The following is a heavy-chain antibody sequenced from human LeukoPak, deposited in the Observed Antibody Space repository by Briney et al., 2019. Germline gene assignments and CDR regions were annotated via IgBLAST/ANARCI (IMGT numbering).Heavy chain of an antibody. D-gene: IGHD2-15*01. J-gene: IGHJ5*02. Sequence: GSLRLSCAASGFSFSRYWMNWVRQAPGKGLVWVSRINSDGINTSYADSVKGRFTISRDNAKNTLNLQMNSLRAEDTAVYYCAREYEGYCSGGSCFRGTYNWFDPWGQGTLVTVSS. CDR2: INSDGINT. V-gene: IGHV3-74*01. CDR1: GFSFSRYW. CDR3: AREYEGYCSGGSCFRGTYNWFDP.